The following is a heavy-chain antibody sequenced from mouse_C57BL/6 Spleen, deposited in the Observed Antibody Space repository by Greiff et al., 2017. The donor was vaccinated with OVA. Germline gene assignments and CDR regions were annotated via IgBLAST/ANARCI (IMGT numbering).Heavy chain of an antibody. V-gene: IGHV5-17*01. CDR1: GFTFSDYG. Sequence: EVQVVESGGGLVKPGGSLKLSCAASGFTFSDYGMHWVRQAPEKGLEWVAYISSGSSTIYYADTVKGRFTISRENAKNTLFLQMTSLRAEDTAMYYCARDLKYAMDYWGQGTSVTVSS. J-gene: IGHJ4*01. CDR3: ARDLKYAMDY. CDR2: ISSGSSTI.